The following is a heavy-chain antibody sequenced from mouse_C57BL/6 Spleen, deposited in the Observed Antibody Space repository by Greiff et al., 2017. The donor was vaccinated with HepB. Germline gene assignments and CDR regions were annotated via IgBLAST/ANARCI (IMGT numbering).Heavy chain of an antibody. D-gene: IGHD1-1*01. V-gene: IGHV1-72*01. CDR1: GYTFTSYW. Sequence: QSCKASGYTFTSYWMHWVKQRPGRGLEWIGRIDPNSGGTKYNEKFKSKATLTVDKPSSTAYMQLSSLTSEDSAVYYCAGYGSRYYYAMDYWGQGTSVTVSS. CDR2: IDPNSGGT. CDR3: AGYGSRYYYAMDY. J-gene: IGHJ4*01.